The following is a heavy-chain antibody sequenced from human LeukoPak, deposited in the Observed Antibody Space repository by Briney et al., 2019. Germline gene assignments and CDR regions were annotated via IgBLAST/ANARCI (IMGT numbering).Heavy chain of an antibody. D-gene: IGHD2-15*01. CDR3: ARDRVVVATTTPPYWYFDL. CDR1: GFTLDDYG. J-gene: IGHJ2*01. V-gene: IGHV3-20*04. CDR2: INWDGGST. Sequence: GGSLRLSCAASGFTLDDYGMSWVRQAPGKGLEWVSGINWDGGSTGYVDSVKGRFTISRDNAKNSLFLHMNSLRVEDTALYYCARDRVVVATTTPPYWYFDLWGRGTRVTVSS.